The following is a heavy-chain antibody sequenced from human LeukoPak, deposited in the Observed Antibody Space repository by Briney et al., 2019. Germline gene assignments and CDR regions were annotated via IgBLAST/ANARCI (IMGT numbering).Heavy chain of an antibody. CDR3: ARGQYCGGDCFLGWFDP. CDR1: GYTFTSYD. J-gene: IGHJ5*02. Sequence: GASVKVSCKASGYTFTSYDINWVRQATGQGLEWMGWMNPNSGNTGYAQKFQGRVTMTRNTSISTAYMELSSLRSEDTAVHYCARGQYCGGDCFLGWFDPWGQGTLVTVSS. D-gene: IGHD2-21*02. V-gene: IGHV1-8*01. CDR2: MNPNSGNT.